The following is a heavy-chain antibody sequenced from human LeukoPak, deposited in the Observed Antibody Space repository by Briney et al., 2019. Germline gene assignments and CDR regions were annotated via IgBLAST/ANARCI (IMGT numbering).Heavy chain of an antibody. D-gene: IGHD5-12*01. J-gene: IGHJ5*02. CDR1: GGSISSYY. Sequence: SETLSLTCTVSGGSISSYYWSWIRQPAGKGLEWIGRIYSSGSTSSNPSLKSRVTMSVDTSKNHFSLKLSSVTAADTAVHYCARVGDEYSGYDRWFDPWGQGTLVTVSS. V-gene: IGHV4-4*07. CDR2: IYSSGST. CDR3: ARVGDEYSGYDRWFDP.